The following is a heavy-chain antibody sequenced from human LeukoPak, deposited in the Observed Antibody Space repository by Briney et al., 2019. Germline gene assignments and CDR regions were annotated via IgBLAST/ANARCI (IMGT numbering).Heavy chain of an antibody. Sequence: SETLSLTYTVSGGSISSGGYYWSWIRQHPGKGLEWIGYIYYSGSTYYNPSLKSRVTISVDTSKNQFSLKLSSVTAADTAVYYCARGGDLRDLGIWFGELLLDYWGQGTLVTVSS. J-gene: IGHJ4*02. CDR2: IYYSGST. CDR1: GGSISSGGYY. D-gene: IGHD3-10*01. CDR3: ARGGDLRDLGIWFGELLLDY. V-gene: IGHV4-31*03.